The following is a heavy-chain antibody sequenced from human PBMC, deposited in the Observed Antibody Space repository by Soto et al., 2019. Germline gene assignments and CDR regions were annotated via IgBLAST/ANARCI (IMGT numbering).Heavy chain of an antibody. CDR1: GGSFSAYY. D-gene: IGHD3-9*01. Sequence: PSETLSLTCAGYGGSFSAYYWSWIRQPPGKGLEWIGYIHHSGSTNYNPSLKSRLTLSLDTSKNQFSLKVSSVTAADTAVYYCARLAPLFLTDYYYYHAMDVWGQGTTVTVSS. CDR2: IHHSGST. V-gene: IGHV4-34*01. CDR3: ARLAPLFLTDYYYYHAMDV. J-gene: IGHJ6*02.